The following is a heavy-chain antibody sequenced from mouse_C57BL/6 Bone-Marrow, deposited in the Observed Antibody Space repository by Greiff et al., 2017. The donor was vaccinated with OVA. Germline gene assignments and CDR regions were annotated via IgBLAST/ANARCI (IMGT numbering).Heavy chain of an antibody. V-gene: IGHV1-15*01. D-gene: IGHD3-2*02. Sequence: QVHVKQSGAELVRPGASVTLSCKASGYTFTDYEMHWVKQTPVHGLEWIGAIDPETGGTAYNQKFKGKAILTADKSSSTAYMELRSLTSEDSAVYYCTRELRLCDWGQGTTLTVSS. CDR1: GYTFTDYE. CDR2: IDPETGGT. J-gene: IGHJ2*01. CDR3: TRELRLCD.